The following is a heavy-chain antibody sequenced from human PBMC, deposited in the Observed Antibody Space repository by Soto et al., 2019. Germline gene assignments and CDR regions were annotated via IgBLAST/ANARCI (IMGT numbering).Heavy chain of an antibody. CDR1: GFTFSSYG. D-gene: IGHD1-26*01. J-gene: IGHJ4*02. V-gene: IGHV3-30*18. Sequence: GGSLRLSCAASGFTFSSYGMHWVRQAPGKGLEWVAVISYDGSNKYYADSVKGRFTISRDNSKNTLYLQMSSLRAEDTAVYYCAKAQVGAKDYWGQGTLVTVS. CDR3: AKAQVGAKDY. CDR2: ISYDGSNK.